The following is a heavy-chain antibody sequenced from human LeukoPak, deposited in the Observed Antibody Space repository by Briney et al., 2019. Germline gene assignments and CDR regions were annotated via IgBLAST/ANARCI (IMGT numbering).Heavy chain of an antibody. Sequence: GGSLRLSCAVSGFTFSSYSMNWVRQAPGKGLEWVSYISSSSSAIYYADSVKGRFTISRDNAKNSLYLQMNSLRDEDTAVYYCARDRVGYPKYYFDYWGQGTLVTVSS. CDR1: GFTFSSYS. V-gene: IGHV3-48*02. J-gene: IGHJ4*02. CDR2: ISSSSSAI. CDR3: ARDRVGYPKYYFDY. D-gene: IGHD5-12*01.